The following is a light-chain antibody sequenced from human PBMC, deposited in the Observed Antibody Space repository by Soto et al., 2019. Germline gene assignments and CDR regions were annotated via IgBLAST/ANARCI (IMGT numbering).Light chain of an antibody. CDR2: KAS. V-gene: IGKV1-5*03. J-gene: IGKJ2*01. CDR1: QSISAW. Sequence: DIQMTQSPSTLSASVEDRVTITCRASQSISAWLAWYQQKPGKAPKLLVYKASTLETGFPSRFSGSGSGTEFTLTISSLQPDDFATYYCHQYNKFPYTFGQGTKPEIK. CDR3: HQYNKFPYT.